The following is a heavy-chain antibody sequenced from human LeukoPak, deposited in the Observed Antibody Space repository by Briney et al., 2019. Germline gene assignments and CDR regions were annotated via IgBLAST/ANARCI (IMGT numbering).Heavy chain of an antibody. V-gene: IGHV4-39*01. CDR2: IYYSGST. Sequence: SETLSLTCTVSGGSISSSSYYWGWIRQPPGKGLEWIGSIYYSGSTYYNPSLKSRVTISVDMSKNQFSLKLSSVTAADTAVYYCARTTYYYDSSGYYYYYWGQGTLVTVSS. CDR3: ARTTYYYDSSGYYYYY. D-gene: IGHD3-22*01. CDR1: GGSISSSSYY. J-gene: IGHJ4*02.